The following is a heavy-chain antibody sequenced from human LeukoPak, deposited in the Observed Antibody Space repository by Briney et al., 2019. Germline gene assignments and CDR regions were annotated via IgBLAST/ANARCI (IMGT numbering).Heavy chain of an antibody. CDR2: IYYSGST. D-gene: IGHD5-12*01. Sequence: SETLSLTCTVSGGSISSYYWSWIRQPPGKGLEWIGYIYYSGSTNYNPSLKSRVTISVDTSKNQFSPKLSSVTAADTAVYYCARARGYSGYDGAFDIWGQGTMVTVSS. V-gene: IGHV4-59*01. CDR3: ARARGYSGYDGAFDI. J-gene: IGHJ3*02. CDR1: GGSISSYY.